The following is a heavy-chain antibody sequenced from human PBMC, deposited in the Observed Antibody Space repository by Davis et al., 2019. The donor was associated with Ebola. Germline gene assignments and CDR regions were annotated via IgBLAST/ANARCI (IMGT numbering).Heavy chain of an antibody. Sequence: HTGGSLRLSCAASGFTFSSHWIHWVRHAPGKGLVWVSRINGDGSSTGYADSVKGRFTISRHNSRNTLYLQMNSLRDEDTAVYYCARSRVVVITPWFDPWGQGTLVTVSS. V-gene: IGHV3-74*01. CDR2: INGDGSST. D-gene: IGHD3-22*01. CDR1: GFTFSSHW. CDR3: ARSRVVVITPWFDP. J-gene: IGHJ5*02.